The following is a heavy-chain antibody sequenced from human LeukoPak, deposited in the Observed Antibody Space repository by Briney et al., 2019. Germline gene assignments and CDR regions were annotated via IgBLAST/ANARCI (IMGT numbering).Heavy chain of an antibody. CDR3: ARGWLTTYFDP. Sequence: SQTLSLTCAISGDSVSSNSAAWSWIRQSPSRGLEWLGRTYYGSKWSTDYPLFVRSRITITADTSKNQFSLQLNSVTPEDSAIYYCARGWLTTYFDPWGQGTLVTVSS. CDR1: GDSVSSNSAA. D-gene: IGHD4-11*01. CDR2: TYYGSKWST. V-gene: IGHV6-1*01. J-gene: IGHJ4*02.